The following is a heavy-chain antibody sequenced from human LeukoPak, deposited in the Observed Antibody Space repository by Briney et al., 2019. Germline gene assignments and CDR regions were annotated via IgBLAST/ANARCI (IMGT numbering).Heavy chain of an antibody. CDR1: GFSLSSYA. CDR3: ARGAGVGAGSFDS. Sequence: PGTSLRLSCAASGFSLSSYAIHWVRQAPGKGLEWATIVWYDGNNKYYADSVKGRFTVSRDNSGNMVYLQMYSLRPEDTAVYYCARGAGVGAGSFDSWGQGTMVIVSS. J-gene: IGHJ4*02. CDR2: VWYDGNNK. V-gene: IGHV3-33*01. D-gene: IGHD1-26*01.